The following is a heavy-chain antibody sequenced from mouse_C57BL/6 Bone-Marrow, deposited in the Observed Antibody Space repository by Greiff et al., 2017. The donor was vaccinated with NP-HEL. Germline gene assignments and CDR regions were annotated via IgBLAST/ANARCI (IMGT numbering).Heavy chain of an antibody. CDR3: ERVLADDYDGAMDY. J-gene: IGHJ4*01. CDR2: ILPGSGST. D-gene: IGHD2-4*01. CDR1: GYTFTGYW. Sequence: QVQLQQSGAELMKPGASVTLSCKATGYTFTGYWIEWVKQRPGHGLEWIGEILPGSGSTNYNEKFKGKATFNADTSSNTAYMQLSSLTTEDSAIYYCERVLADDYDGAMDYWGQGTSVTVSS. V-gene: IGHV1-9*01.